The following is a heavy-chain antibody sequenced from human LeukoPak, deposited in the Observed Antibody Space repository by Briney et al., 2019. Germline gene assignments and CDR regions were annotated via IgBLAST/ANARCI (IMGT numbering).Heavy chain of an antibody. J-gene: IGHJ4*02. V-gene: IGHV4-30-4*08. CDR3: ATLYCSSTSCSDY. Sequence: SETLSLTCTVSGGSISSRGYYWSWIRQPPGKGLEWIGYIYYSGSTYYNPSLKSRVTISVDTSKNQFSLKLSSVTAADTAVYYCATLYCSSTSCSDYWGQGTLVTVSS. D-gene: IGHD2-2*01. CDR1: GGSISSRGYY. CDR2: IYYSGST.